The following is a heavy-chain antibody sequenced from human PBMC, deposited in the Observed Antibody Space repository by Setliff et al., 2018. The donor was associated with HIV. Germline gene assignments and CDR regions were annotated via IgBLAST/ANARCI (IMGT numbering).Heavy chain of an antibody. CDR3: ARGRGSYGDYPGEFDP. CDR1: GGTFSSYA. J-gene: IGHJ5*02. Sequence: ASVKVSCKASGGTFSSYAISWVRQAPGQGLEWMGGIIPIFGTTNYAQKFQGRVTITTDESTTTAYMELRSLRSDDTAVYYCARGRGSYGDYPGEFDPWGQGTLVTVSS. V-gene: IGHV1-69*05. CDR2: IIPIFGTT. D-gene: IGHD4-17*01.